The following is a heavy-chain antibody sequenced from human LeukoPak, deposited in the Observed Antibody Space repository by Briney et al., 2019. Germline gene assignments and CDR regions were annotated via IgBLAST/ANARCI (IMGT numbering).Heavy chain of an antibody. J-gene: IGHJ5*02. V-gene: IGHV4-34*01. CDR1: GGSFSGYY. CDR3: ARRGGHGDYNWFDP. CDR2: INHSGST. Sequence: SETLSLTCAVYGGSFSGYYWSWIRQPPGKGLEWIGEINHSGSTNYNPSLKSRVTISVDTSKNQFSLKLSSVTAADTAVYYCARRGGHGDYNWFDPWGQGTLVTVSS. D-gene: IGHD4-17*01.